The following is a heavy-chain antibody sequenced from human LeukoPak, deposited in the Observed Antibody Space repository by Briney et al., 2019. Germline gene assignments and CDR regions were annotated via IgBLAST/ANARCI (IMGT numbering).Heavy chain of an antibody. V-gene: IGHV4-39*07. J-gene: IGHJ3*02. CDR1: GGSISSSSYY. D-gene: IGHD4-17*01. CDR3: ARWYGDYEPTYKETDAFDI. CDR2: INHSGST. Sequence: SETLSLTCTVSGGSISSSSYYWSWIRQPPGKGLEWIGEINHSGSTNYNPSLKSRVTISVDTSKNQFSLKLSSVTAADTAVYYCARWYGDYEPTYKETDAFDIWGQGTMVTVSS.